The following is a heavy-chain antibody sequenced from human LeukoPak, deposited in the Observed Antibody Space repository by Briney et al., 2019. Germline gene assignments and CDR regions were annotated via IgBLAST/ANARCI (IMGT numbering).Heavy chain of an antibody. CDR2: INPNSGGT. V-gene: IGHV1-2*02. D-gene: IGHD2-2*02. CDR1: GYTFTGYY. Sequence: ASVKVSCKASGYTFTGYYMHWVRQAPGQGLEWMGWINPNSGGTNYAQKFPGRVTMTRDTSISTAYMELSRLRSDDTVVYYCARDNGGDIVVVPAAILLYGMDVWGQGTTVTVSS. CDR3: ARDNGGDIVVVPAAILLYGMDV. J-gene: IGHJ6*02.